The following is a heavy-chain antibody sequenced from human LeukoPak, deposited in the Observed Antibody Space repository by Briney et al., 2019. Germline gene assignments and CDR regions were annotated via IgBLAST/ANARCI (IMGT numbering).Heavy chain of an antibody. Sequence: ASVKVSCKASGYTFTCYYIHWVRQASGQGLEWMGVINPSGGSTTYAQKFQGRVTMTRDTSTSTVYMELSSLRSEDTAVYYCARDRQDYYNGMDVWGQGTTVTVSS. CDR3: ARDRQDYYNGMDV. CDR2: INPSGGST. V-gene: IGHV1-46*01. CDR1: GYTFTCYY. J-gene: IGHJ6*02.